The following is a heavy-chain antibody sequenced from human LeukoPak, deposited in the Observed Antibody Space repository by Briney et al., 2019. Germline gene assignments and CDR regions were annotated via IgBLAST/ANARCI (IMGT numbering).Heavy chain of an antibody. J-gene: IGHJ5*02. D-gene: IGHD2-15*01. CDR3: ARDQVSGGQSGWFDP. Sequence: SETLSLTCAVSGGSISSGGYSWSWIRQPPGKGLEWIGYIYHSGSTYYNPSLKSRVTISVDRSKNQFSLKLSSVTAADTAVYYCARDQVSGGQSGWFDPWGQGTLVTVSS. CDR1: GGSISSGGYS. V-gene: IGHV4-30-2*01. CDR2: IYHSGST.